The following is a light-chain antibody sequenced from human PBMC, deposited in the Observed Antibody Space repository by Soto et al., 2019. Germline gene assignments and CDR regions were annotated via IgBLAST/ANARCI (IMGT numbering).Light chain of an antibody. V-gene: IGKV3-20*01. CDR1: QTVSSNY. CDR3: QQYANSPIT. CDR2: GAT. J-gene: IGKJ5*01. Sequence: EIMMTQSPAILSVSPGERATPSRRASQTVSSNYLAWCQQRPGQAPRLLIYGATSRATGIPDRFSGSGSGTDFTLTISRLEPEDFAVYYCQQYANSPITFGQGTRLEIK.